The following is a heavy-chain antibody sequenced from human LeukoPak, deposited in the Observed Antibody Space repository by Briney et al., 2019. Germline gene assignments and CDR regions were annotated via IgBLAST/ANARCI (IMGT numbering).Heavy chain of an antibody. Sequence: GASVKVSCKASGGTFSSYAISWVRQAPGQGLEWMGRIIPIFGTANYAQKFQGRVTITTDESTSTAYMELSSLRSEDTAVYYCARVSGVVVVTSDDAFDIWGQGTMVTVSS. D-gene: IGHD2-21*02. J-gene: IGHJ3*02. V-gene: IGHV1-69*05. CDR3: ARVSGVVVVTSDDAFDI. CDR2: IIPIFGTA. CDR1: GGTFSSYA.